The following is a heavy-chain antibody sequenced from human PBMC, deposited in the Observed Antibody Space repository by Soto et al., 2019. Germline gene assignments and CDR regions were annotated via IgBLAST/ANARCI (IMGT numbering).Heavy chain of an antibody. CDR3: ASGPSGSGLFGI. Sequence: SETLSLTCTVSGASVSSGSYYWSWIRQPPGKGLEWIGFIYYTGDTNYSPSLKSRVTISVDTSKNQFSLSLTSVTAADTAVYFCASGPSGSGLFGIWGQGALVT. V-gene: IGHV4-61*01. CDR1: GASVSSGSYY. J-gene: IGHJ4*02. CDR2: IYYTGDT. D-gene: IGHD3-10*01.